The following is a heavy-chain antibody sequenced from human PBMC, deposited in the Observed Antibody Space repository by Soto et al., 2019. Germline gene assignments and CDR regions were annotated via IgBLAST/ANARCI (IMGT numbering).Heavy chain of an antibody. CDR1: GYTFSSYA. V-gene: IGHV1-3*01. CDR3: ARPNRVQWELHPFDY. CDR2: INVGNGKT. Sequence: QVQLVQSGAEVRKPGASVKVSCKASGYTFSSYAIHWVRQSSGQRREWMGWINVGNGKTKYSQKCQGRVTITRDTAESTAYMELSRLRSEDTAIYYCARPNRVQWELHPFDYWGQGTVVTVSS. J-gene: IGHJ4*02. D-gene: IGHD1-26*01.